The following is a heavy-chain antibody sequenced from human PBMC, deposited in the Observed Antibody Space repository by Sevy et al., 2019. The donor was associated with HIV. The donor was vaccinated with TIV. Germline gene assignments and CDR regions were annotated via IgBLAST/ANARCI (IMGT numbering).Heavy chain of an antibody. Sequence: LSLTCAASGFTFSSYAMSWVRQAPGKGLEGVSLISESGGNTYYADSVRGRFTVSRDNSKNTLYLQMNSLRAEDTAVYYCARNLAALPNYYSGMDVWGQGTTVTVSS. CDR1: GFTFSSYA. J-gene: IGHJ6*02. CDR3: ARNLAALPNYYSGMDV. CDR2: ISESGGNT. D-gene: IGHD6-6*01. V-gene: IGHV3-23*01.